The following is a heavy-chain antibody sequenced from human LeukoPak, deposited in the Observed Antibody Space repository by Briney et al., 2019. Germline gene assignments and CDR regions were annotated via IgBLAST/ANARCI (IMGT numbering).Heavy chain of an antibody. CDR2: ISSSSDYI. Sequence: SGGSLRLSCAASGFTFSTYNMNWVRQAPGKGLEWVSSISSSSDYIYYADSVKGRFTISRDNAKNSLYLQMKSLRAEDTAVYYCARGKTSQNIVTRKTYNWFDPWGQGTLVTVSS. V-gene: IGHV3-21*01. CDR1: GFTFSTYN. CDR3: ARGKTSQNIVTRKTYNWFDP. D-gene: IGHD2/OR15-2a*01. J-gene: IGHJ5*02.